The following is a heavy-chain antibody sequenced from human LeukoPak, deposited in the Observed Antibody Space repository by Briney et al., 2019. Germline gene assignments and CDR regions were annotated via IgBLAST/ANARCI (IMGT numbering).Heavy chain of an antibody. CDR3: ASALAASSHTSFDL. D-gene: IGHD6-13*01. CDR1: GFSVANNY. CDR2: IYSGGNT. V-gene: IGHV3-66*01. J-gene: IGHJ4*02. Sequence: GGSLRLSCAASGFSVANNYMTWVRQAPEKGPGWVSIIYSGGNTFYADSVKGRFTISRDNSQNTLYLQMNSMRAEDTAVYYCASALAASSHTSFDLWGRGTLVTVSS.